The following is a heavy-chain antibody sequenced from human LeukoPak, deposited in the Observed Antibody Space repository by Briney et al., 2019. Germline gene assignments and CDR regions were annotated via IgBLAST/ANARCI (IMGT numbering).Heavy chain of an antibody. CDR2: INPNGGGT. CDR1: GYTFTGYY. J-gene: IGHJ4*02. Sequence: ASVKVSCKASGYTFTGYYMHWVRQAPGQGLEWMGWINPNGGGTNYAQKFQGRVTMTRDTSISTAYMELSRLRSDDTAVYYCARVFTTYYYDSSGYPFDYWGQGTLATVSS. D-gene: IGHD3-22*01. CDR3: ARVFTTYYYDSSGYPFDY. V-gene: IGHV1-2*02.